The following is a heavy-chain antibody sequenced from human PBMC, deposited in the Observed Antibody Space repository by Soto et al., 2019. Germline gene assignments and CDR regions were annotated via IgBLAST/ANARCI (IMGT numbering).Heavy chain of an antibody. CDR3: ARLDIVVVPAAMFLDY. D-gene: IGHD2-2*03. Sequence: ASVKVSCKASGYTFTSYGISWVRQAPGQGLEWMGWISAYNGNTNYAQKLQGRVTMTTDTSTSTAYMELRSLRSDDTAVYYCARLDIVVVPAAMFLDYWGLGTLVTVSS. CDR2: ISAYNGNT. J-gene: IGHJ4*02. V-gene: IGHV1-18*04. CDR1: GYTFTSYG.